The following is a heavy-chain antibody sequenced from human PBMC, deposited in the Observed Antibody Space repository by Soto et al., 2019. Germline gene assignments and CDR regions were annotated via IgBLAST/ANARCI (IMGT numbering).Heavy chain of an antibody. Sequence: TGGPLRLSCAASGFTFNNYGMNWVRQAPGKGLEWVAIISNDGSNKYYIESVRGRFTISRDNSKNMLFLQMNSLRVEDTAVYFCTKDGRFDSDGSLYYYYYGMDVWGQGTTVTVSS. CDR1: GFTFNNYG. V-gene: IGHV3-30*18. J-gene: IGHJ6*02. CDR3: TKDGRFDSDGSLYYYYYGMDV. D-gene: IGHD2-15*01. CDR2: ISNDGSNK.